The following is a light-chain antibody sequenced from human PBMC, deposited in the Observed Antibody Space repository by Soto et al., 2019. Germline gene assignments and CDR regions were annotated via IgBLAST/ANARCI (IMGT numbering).Light chain of an antibody. Sequence: EIVMTQSPATLSVSPGGRATLSCRASQSVSSKLAWYQQKPGQAPRLLIYDASTRATSIPARFSGSGSGTEFTLTISSLQSEDFEVYYCQQYDNWPLTFGGGAKVEIK. J-gene: IGKJ4*01. V-gene: IGKV3-15*01. CDR1: QSVSSK. CDR3: QQYDNWPLT. CDR2: DAS.